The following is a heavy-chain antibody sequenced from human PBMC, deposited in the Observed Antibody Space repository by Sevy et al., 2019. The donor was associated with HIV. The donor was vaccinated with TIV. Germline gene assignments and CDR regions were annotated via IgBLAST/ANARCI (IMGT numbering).Heavy chain of an antibody. V-gene: IGHV3-30*04. D-gene: IGHD1-26*01. CDR3: ARGMGAIILLSAEYLQY. CDR1: GFTFSSYA. Sequence: GGSLRISCAASGFTFSSYAMHWVRQAPGKGLEWVAVISYDGSNNYYADSVKGRFTISRDNSKNTLYLQMNSLRYEDTAVYYCARGMGAIILLSAEYLQYWGRGTLVTVSS. CDR2: ISYDGSNN. J-gene: IGHJ1*01.